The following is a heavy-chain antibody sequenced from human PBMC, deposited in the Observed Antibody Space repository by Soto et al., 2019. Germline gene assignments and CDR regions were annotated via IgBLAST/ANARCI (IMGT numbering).Heavy chain of an antibody. Sequence: QVQLVESGGGVVQPGTSLRLSCAASGFTFSSFGIHWVRQAPGKGLEWVAVISYDGIDKNYGDSVKGRFTISGENSKNMVYLQMNSLRIEDTAVYHCAKDLREMATIRPDYWGQRVLVAVSS. CDR3: AKDLREMATIRPDY. CDR2: ISYDGIDK. V-gene: IGHV3-30*18. D-gene: IGHD5-12*01. J-gene: IGHJ4*02. CDR1: GFTFSSFG.